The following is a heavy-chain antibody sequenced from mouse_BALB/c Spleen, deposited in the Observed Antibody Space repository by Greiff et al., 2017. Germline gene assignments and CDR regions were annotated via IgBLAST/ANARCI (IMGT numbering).Heavy chain of an antibody. CDR3: AREKDYRSFAY. Sequence: EVQGVESGGGLVKPGGSLKLSCAASGFTFSDYYMYWVRQTPEKRLEWVATISDGGSYTYYPDSVKGRFTISRDNAKNNLYLQMSSLKSEDTAMYYCAREKDYRSFAYWGQGTLVTVSA. D-gene: IGHD2-13*01. J-gene: IGHJ3*01. CDR1: GFTFSDYY. V-gene: IGHV5-4*02. CDR2: ISDGGSYT.